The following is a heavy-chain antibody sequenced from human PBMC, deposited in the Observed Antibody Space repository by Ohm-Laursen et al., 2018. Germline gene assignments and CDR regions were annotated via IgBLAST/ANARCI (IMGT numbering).Heavy chain of an antibody. J-gene: IGHJ4*02. D-gene: IGHD1-26*01. Sequence: SLRLSCTAPGFTFDDYPMHWLRQAPGKGLACVSGITWNSGTITYADSVKGRFTISRDNAKNSLYLQMNSLRAEDTALYYCAKMVGAWDFFDYWGQGTLVTVSS. CDR3: AKMVGAWDFFDY. CDR2: ITWNSGTI. CDR1: GFTFDDYP. V-gene: IGHV3-9*01.